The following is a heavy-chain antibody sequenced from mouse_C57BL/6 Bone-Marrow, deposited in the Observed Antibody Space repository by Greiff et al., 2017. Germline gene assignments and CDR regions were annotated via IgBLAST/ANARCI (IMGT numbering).Heavy chain of an antibody. CDR2: IYPRDGST. V-gene: IGHV1-85*01. Sequence: VQLVESGPELVKPGASVKLSCKASGYTFTSYDINWVKQRPGQGLEWIGWIYPRDGSTKYNEKFKGKATLTVDTSSSTAYMELHSLTSADSAVYFCARGASFAYWGQGTLVTVSA. CDR1: GYTFTSYD. J-gene: IGHJ3*01. CDR3: ARGASFAY. D-gene: IGHD3-1*01.